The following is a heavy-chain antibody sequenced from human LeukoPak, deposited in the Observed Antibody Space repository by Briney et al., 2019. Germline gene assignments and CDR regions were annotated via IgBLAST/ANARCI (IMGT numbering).Heavy chain of an antibody. CDR3: ARGAARMVEMGTMISFEY. D-gene: IGHD5-24*01. Sequence: GRSLRLSCAASGFTFSSYAMHWVRQAPGKGLEWVAVISYDGSHKKYADSVKGRFTISRVNSQKTLYLQMNSLRAEDAAVYYCARGAARMVEMGTMISFEYWGQGTLITASS. CDR1: GFTFSSYA. J-gene: IGHJ4*02. CDR2: ISYDGSHK. V-gene: IGHV3-30*04.